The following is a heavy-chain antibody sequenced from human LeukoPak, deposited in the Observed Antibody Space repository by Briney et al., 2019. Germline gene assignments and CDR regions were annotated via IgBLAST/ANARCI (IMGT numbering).Heavy chain of an antibody. V-gene: IGHV1-69*13. CDR1: GGTSSSYA. J-gene: IGHJ4*02. D-gene: IGHD6-19*01. CDR3: ARSGSSGWYSPFDY. Sequence: SVKVSCKASGGTSSSYAISWVRQAPGQGLEWMGGIIPIFGTANYAQKFQGRVTITADESTSTAYMELSSLRSEDTAVYYCARSGSSGWYSPFDYWGQGTLVTVSS. CDR2: IIPIFGTA.